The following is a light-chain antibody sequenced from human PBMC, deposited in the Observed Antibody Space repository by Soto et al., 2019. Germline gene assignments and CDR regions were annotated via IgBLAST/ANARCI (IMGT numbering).Light chain of an antibody. J-gene: IGKJ2*01. CDR3: QQYNNWPVA. CDR1: QSVSSN. Sequence: IVMTQSPATLSVSPGETATLPCRASQSVSSNLAWYQQKPGQAPRLLIYGASTRATGIPARFSGSGSGTEFTLTISSLQSEDFAVYYCQQYNNWPVAVGQGTKVDIK. CDR2: GAS. V-gene: IGKV3-15*01.